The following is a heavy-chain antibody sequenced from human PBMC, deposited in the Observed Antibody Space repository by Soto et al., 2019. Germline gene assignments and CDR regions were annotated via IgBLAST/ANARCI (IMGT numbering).Heavy chain of an antibody. Sequence: PSETLPLTCTVSGGSISSCGYYWSWIRQHPGKGLEWIGYIYYSGSTYYNPSLKSRVTISVDTSKNQFSLKLSSVTAADTAVYYCARGRLRRGYSYGRYYFDYWGQGTLVTVSS. CDR2: IYYSGST. V-gene: IGHV4-31*03. CDR1: GGSISSCGYY. CDR3: ARGRLRRGYSYGRYYFDY. J-gene: IGHJ4*02. D-gene: IGHD5-18*01.